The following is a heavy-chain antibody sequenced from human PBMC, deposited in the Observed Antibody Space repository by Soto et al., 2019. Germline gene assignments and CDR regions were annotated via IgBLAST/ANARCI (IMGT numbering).Heavy chain of an antibody. Sequence: QVQLVQSGAEVKKTGSSVKVSCKASGGTFSSYTISWVQQAPGQGLEWMGRNIPILGITNYAQKFQGRVTITADRSTSTAYMELSSLRSEDTAVYQCATSSPLATVTRDDDYYYGMDVWGQGTTVTVSS. CDR1: GGTFSSYT. J-gene: IGHJ6*02. CDR2: NIPILGIT. CDR3: ATSSPLATVTRDDDYYYGMDV. D-gene: IGHD4-17*01. V-gene: IGHV1-69*02.